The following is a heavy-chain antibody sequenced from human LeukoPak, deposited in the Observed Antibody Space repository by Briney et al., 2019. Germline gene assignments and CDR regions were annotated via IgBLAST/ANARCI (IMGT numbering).Heavy chain of an antibody. CDR2: ISSSSSYI. CDR3: ARDWGSTVTISPGIDY. CDR1: GFTFSSYW. J-gene: IGHJ4*02. D-gene: IGHD4-17*01. Sequence: GGSLRLSCAASGFTFSSYWMHWVRQAPGKGLEWVSSISSSSSYIYYADSVKGRFTISRDNAKNSLYLQMNSLRAEDTAVYYCARDWGSTVTISPGIDYWGQGTLVTVSS. V-gene: IGHV3-21*01.